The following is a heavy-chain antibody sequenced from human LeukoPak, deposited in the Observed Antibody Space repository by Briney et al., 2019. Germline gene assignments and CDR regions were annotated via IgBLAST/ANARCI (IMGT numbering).Heavy chain of an antibody. J-gene: IGHJ5*02. CDR3: ARVKYCSGGSCYDFDP. V-gene: IGHV4-38-2*02. Sequence: SETLSLTCTVSGFSISHGYYWGWVRQSPGKGLEWIGSIYHSGSTYYNPSLKSRVTISVDTSKNQFSLKLSSVTAADTAVYYCARVKYCSGGSCYDFDPWGQGTLVTVSS. D-gene: IGHD2-15*01. CDR1: GFSISHGYY. CDR2: IYHSGST.